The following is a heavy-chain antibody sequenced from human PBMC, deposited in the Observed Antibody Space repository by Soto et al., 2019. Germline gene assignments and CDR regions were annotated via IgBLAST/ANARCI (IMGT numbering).Heavy chain of an antibody. CDR3: AKGGYYSSSWYAYDY. CDR2: ISGSGGST. CDR1: RFTFSSYA. J-gene: IGHJ4*02. V-gene: IGHV3-23*01. Sequence: GGSLRLSCAASRFTFSSYAMSWVRQAPGKGLEWVSAISGSGGSTYYADSVKGRFTISRDNSKNTLYLQMNSLRAEDTAVYYCAKGGYYSSSWYAYDYWGQGTLVTVSS. D-gene: IGHD6-13*01.